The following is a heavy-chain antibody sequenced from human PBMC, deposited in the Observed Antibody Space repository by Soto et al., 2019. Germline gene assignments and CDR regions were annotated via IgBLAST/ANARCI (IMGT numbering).Heavy chain of an antibody. CDR2: IYYTGTT. V-gene: IGHV4-39*01. CDR1: GDSISSSSSY. CDR3: GRGLDGRWLVIDS. D-gene: IGHD6-6*01. J-gene: IGHJ4*02. Sequence: QLQMQESGPGLVKPSETLSLTCTVSGDSISSSSSYWGWIRQPPGKGLEWIGSIYYTGTTYYNPSLKSRVTITVDTSKKQFSLKLTSVTAADKAVYYCGRGLDGRWLVIDSWGQGTLVTVSS.